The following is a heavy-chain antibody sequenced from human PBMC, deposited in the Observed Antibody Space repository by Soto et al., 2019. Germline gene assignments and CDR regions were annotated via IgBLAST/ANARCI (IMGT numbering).Heavy chain of an antibody. CDR1: GFTFSLYG. J-gene: IGHJ6*02. Sequence: PGGSLRLSCSASGFTFSLYGMHWFRQTPGKGLEWVASISYDGSKKYYTDSVKGRFTISRDNSKNTLYLQVNSLRPEDTSVYYCAKVFYPFEVATYGMDVWGQGTTVTVSS. V-gene: IGHV3-30*18. D-gene: IGHD3-9*01. CDR2: ISYDGSKK. CDR3: AKVFYPFEVATYGMDV.